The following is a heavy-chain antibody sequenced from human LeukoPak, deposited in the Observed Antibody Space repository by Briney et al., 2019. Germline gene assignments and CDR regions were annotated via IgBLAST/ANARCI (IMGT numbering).Heavy chain of an antibody. CDR1: GYTFSGYY. J-gene: IGHJ4*02. D-gene: IGHD1-26*01. CDR3: ARDRSSGSLYFDY. CDR2: INPNSGGT. Sequence: ASVKVSCKASGYTFSGYYIFWVRRAPGQGLEWMGWINPNSGGTNYAQKFQGRVTMTRDTSISTAYMELSRLRSDDTAVYYCARDRSSGSLYFDYWGQGTLVTVSS. V-gene: IGHV1-2*02.